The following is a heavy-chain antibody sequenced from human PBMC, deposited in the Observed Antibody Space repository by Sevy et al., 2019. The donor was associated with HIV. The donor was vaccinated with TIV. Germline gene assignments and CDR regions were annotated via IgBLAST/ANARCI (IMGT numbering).Heavy chain of an antibody. CDR3: ARRVVVVTAIGAFDP. D-gene: IGHD2-21*02. Sequence: GESLKISCKGSGYSFTSYWIGWVRQMPGKGLEWMGVIYPGDSDTRYSPSFQGQVTISADKSIGPADLQWSSLKASDTGMYYCARRVVVVTAIGAFDPWGQGTLVTVSS. V-gene: IGHV5-51*01. CDR1: GYSFTSYW. CDR2: IYPGDSDT. J-gene: IGHJ5*02.